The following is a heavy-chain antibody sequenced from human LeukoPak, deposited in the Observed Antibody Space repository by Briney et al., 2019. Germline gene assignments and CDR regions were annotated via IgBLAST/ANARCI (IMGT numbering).Heavy chain of an antibody. CDR1: GFTFSSYG. CDR2: IRYDGSDK. J-gene: IGHJ4*02. D-gene: IGHD2-2*01. CDR3: AKMSPYQLLSDY. Sequence: GGSLRLSCAASGFTFSSYGMHWVRQAPGKGLEWVAFIRYDGSDKYYADSVKGRFTISRDNSKNTLYLQMNSLRAEDTAVYYCAKMSPYQLLSDYWGQGTLVTVSS. V-gene: IGHV3-30*02.